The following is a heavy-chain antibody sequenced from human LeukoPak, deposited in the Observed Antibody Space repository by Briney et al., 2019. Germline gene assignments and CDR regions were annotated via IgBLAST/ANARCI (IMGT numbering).Heavy chain of an antibody. V-gene: IGHV3-74*01. D-gene: IGHD1-26*01. CDR1: GFTFSSNG. CDR3: ARGPYSASFYVGDY. CDR2: INGDGSTI. Sequence: PGGSLRLSCAASGFTFSSNGMHWGRHAPGKGRVWVSRINGDGSTINYADSVKGRFTISRDNAKNTLYLQMDSLRAEATAVSYCARGPYSASFYVGDYWGQGTLVTVSS. J-gene: IGHJ4*02.